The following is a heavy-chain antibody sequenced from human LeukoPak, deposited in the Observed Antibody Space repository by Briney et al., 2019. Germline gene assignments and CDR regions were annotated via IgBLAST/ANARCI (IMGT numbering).Heavy chain of an antibody. Sequence: PSETLSLTCTVSGGSISGYYWSWIRQPPGKGLEWIGYIFYSGSTNYNPSLKSRVTISVDTSKNQFSLKLSSVTAADTAVYYCARRPDGTSHFDYWGQGTLVTVSS. D-gene: IGHD6-6*01. V-gene: IGHV4-59*08. CDR1: GGSISGYY. CDR3: ARRPDGTSHFDY. J-gene: IGHJ4*02. CDR2: IFYSGST.